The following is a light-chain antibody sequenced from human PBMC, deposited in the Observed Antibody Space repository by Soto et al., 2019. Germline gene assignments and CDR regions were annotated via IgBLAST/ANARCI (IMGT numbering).Light chain of an antibody. J-gene: IGKJ1*01. CDR3: QQYGSSPPT. V-gene: IGKV3-20*01. Sequence: ERVMTQAPGTLFLSPGEVATLSCRASQSVSRYLTWYQQKPGQGPRVLIYGASSRATGIPDRFSGSGSGTDFTLTINRLEPEDFAVYYCQQYGSSPPTFGQGTKVDI. CDR1: QSVSRY. CDR2: GAS.